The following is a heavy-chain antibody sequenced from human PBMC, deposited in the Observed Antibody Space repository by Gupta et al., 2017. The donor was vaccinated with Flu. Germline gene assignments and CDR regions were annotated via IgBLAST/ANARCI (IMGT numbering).Heavy chain of an antibody. V-gene: IGHV3-53*04. Sequence: EVQLVESGGGLVQPGGSLRLSCAASGFTVSSNYMSWVRQAPGKGLEGVSVIYSGGSTYYADSVKGRFTISRNNSKNTLYLQMNSLRAEETAVDYCARDETDSSGWYSGAFDIGGQGTMVTVSS. J-gene: IGHJ3*02. CDR2: IYSGGST. CDR1: GFTVSSNY. D-gene: IGHD6-19*01. CDR3: ARDETDSSGWYSGAFDI.